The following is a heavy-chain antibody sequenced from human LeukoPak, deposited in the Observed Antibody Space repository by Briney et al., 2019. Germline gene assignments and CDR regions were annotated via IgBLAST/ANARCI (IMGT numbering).Heavy chain of an antibody. CDR3: VRAAYSSSSRNWFDP. CDR2: INSDGSST. Sequence: GGSLRLSCAASGFTFSSYWMHWVRKAPGKGLVWISRINSDGSSTNYADSVKGRFTISRDNAKNTLYLQMNSLRAEDTAVYYCVRAAYSSSSRNWFDPWGQGTLVTVSS. CDR1: GFTFSSYW. V-gene: IGHV3-74*01. D-gene: IGHD6-6*01. J-gene: IGHJ5*02.